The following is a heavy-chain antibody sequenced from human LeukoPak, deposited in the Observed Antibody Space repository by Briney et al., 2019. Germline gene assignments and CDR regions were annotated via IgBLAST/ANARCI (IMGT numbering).Heavy chain of an antibody. J-gene: IGHJ4*02. Sequence: GGSLRLSCAASGFTFSSYSMNWVRQAPGKGLEWVSSISSSSSYIYYADSVKGRFTISRDNAKNSLYLQMNSLRAEDTAVYYCARVAGPVAHVHVDYWGQGTLVTVSS. CDR2: ISSSSSYI. CDR3: ARVAGPVAHVHVDY. D-gene: IGHD6-19*01. V-gene: IGHV3-21*01. CDR1: GFTFSSYS.